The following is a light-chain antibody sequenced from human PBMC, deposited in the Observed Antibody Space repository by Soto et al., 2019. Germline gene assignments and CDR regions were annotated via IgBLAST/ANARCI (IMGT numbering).Light chain of an antibody. CDR3: ATWDYSLTGEV. CDR1: SSNIGAGYD. J-gene: IGLJ2*01. Sequence: QSVLTQPPSVSGAPGQRVTISCTGSSSNIGAGYDVSWYQQLPGTAPKLLIYDNNKRPSGIPDRFSGSKSGTSGTLDITGLQTGDEADYYCATWDYSLTGEVFGGGTKVTVL. V-gene: IGLV1-51*01. CDR2: DNN.